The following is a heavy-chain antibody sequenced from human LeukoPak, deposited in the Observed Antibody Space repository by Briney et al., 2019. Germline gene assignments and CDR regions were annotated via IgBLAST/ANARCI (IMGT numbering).Heavy chain of an antibody. J-gene: IGHJ4*02. D-gene: IGHD2-8*01. CDR1: GGSISSYY. CDR2: IYYSGST. CDR3: ARVNMLQEAFDY. V-gene: IGHV4-59*01. Sequence: SETLSLTCTVSGGSISSYYWSWIRQPPGKGLEWIGYIYYSGSTNYNPSLKSRVTISVDTSKNQFSLKLSSVTAADTAVYYCARVNMLQEAFDYWGQGTLVTVSS.